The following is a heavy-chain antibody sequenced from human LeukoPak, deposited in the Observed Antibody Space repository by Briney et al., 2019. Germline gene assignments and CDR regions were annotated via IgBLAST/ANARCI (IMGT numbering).Heavy chain of an antibody. Sequence: ASVKVSCKASGYTFTGYYMHWVRQAPGQGLEWMGIINTSGGSTSYAQKFHGRVTMTRDTSTSTVYMELSSLRSEDTAVYYCARDLYGGLDYWGQGTLVTVSS. J-gene: IGHJ4*02. CDR3: ARDLYGGLDY. D-gene: IGHD3-16*01. CDR1: GYTFTGYY. CDR2: INTSGGST. V-gene: IGHV1-46*01.